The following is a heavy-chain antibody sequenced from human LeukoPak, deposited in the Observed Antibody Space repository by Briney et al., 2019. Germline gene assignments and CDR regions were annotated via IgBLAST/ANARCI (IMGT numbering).Heavy chain of an antibody. V-gene: IGHV3-30*03. CDR1: GFTFSSYG. CDR2: ISYDGSNK. Sequence: GGSLRLSCAASGFTFSSYGMHWVRQAPGKGLEWVAVISYDGSNKYYADSVKGRFTISRDNSKNTLYLQMNSLRAEDTAVYYCARDLEQNYYGMDVWGQGTTVTVSS. D-gene: IGHD1/OR15-1a*01. J-gene: IGHJ6*02. CDR3: ARDLEQNYYGMDV.